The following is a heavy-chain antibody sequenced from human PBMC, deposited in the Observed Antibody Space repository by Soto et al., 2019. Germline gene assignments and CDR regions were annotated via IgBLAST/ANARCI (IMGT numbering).Heavy chain of an antibody. V-gene: IGHV1-46*01. CDR1: GYTFTNYY. D-gene: IGHD2-15*01. CDR3: GRGFCIGGSCYSAYSDAFDI. CDR2: INPSGGST. J-gene: IGHJ3*02. Sequence: QVQLVQSGAEVKKPGASVKVSCKASGYTFTNYYIHWVRQAPGQGLEWMGTINPSGGSTTYAQKVQGRITLTRDTSTSTVSMELSSLRFEDTAVYYFGRGFCIGGSCYSAYSDAFDIWGQGTKVTVSS.